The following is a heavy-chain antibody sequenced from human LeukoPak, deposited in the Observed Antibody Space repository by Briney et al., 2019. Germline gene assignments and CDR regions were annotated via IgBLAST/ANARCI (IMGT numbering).Heavy chain of an antibody. J-gene: IGHJ6*03. CDR3: ARPPAPAFTMSHEPYYYYYMDV. D-gene: IGHD3-22*01. CDR1: GFTFSDYY. V-gene: IGHV3-11*04. CDR2: ISSSGSTI. Sequence: GGSLRLSCAASGFTFSDYYMSWIRQAPGKGLEWVSYISSSGSTIYYADSVKGRFTISRDNAKNSLYLQMNSLRAEDTAVYYCARPPAPAFTMSHEPYYYYYMDVWGKGTTVTVSS.